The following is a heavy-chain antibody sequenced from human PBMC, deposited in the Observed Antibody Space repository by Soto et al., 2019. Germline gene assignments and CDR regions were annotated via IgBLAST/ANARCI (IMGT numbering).Heavy chain of an antibody. CDR2: ISSYSSYI. D-gene: IGHD2-15*01. CDR1: GFTFISYI. CDR3: ARGPGYCSGGSCYLYFDY. Sequence: PGGSLRLSCAASGFTFISYIMNWARQAPGKGLEWVSSISSYSSYIYYAESVQGRFTISRDNAKDSLYLQMNSLRDDDTAVYYCARGPGYCSGGSCYLYFDYWGRGTLVTVSS. V-gene: IGHV3-21*01. J-gene: IGHJ4*02.